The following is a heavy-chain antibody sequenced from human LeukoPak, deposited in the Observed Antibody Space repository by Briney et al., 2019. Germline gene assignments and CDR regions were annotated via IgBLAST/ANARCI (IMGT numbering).Heavy chain of an antibody. Sequence: SETLSLTCTVSGGSINDYYWNWVRQPPGKGLEWIGYIYYRGATNSNPSLKGRVTTSIDTSKKEFSPKLSSVTAADTAVYYCAGVFSGRRPFELWGQGTLVTVSS. CDR2: IYYRGAT. CDR3: AGVFSGRRPFEL. CDR1: GGSINDYY. D-gene: IGHD3-10*01. V-gene: IGHV4-59*01. J-gene: IGHJ4*02.